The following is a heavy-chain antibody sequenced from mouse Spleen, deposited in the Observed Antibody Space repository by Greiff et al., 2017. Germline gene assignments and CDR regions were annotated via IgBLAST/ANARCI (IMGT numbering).Heavy chain of an antibody. J-gene: IGHJ4*01. CDR2: ISSGGSYT. CDR1: GFTFSSYA. Sequence: EVMLVESGGGLVKPGGSLKLSCAASGFTFSSYAMSWVRQTPEKRLEWVATISSGGSYTYYPDSVKGRFTISRDNAKNTLYLQMSSLRSEDTAMYYCARDLYYYGSSFYAMDYWGQGTSVTVSS. V-gene: IGHV5-9-1*01. D-gene: IGHD1-1*01. CDR3: ARDLYYYGSSFYAMDY.